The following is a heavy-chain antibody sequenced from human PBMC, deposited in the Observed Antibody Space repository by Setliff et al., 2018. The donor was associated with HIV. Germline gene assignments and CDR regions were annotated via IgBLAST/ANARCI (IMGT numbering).Heavy chain of an antibody. V-gene: IGHV3-23*01. Sequence: PGGSLRLSCAAFGFAFNTYAMSWVRQAPGKGLELVSVISGSGGSTFYADSVKGRFTISRDNSKNTLYLEMNSLRVEDTAVYYCVRSFQGGCFDSWGQGTQVTVSS. J-gene: IGHJ4*03. CDR3: VRSFQGGCFDS. CDR1: GFAFNTYA. CDR2: ISGSGGST.